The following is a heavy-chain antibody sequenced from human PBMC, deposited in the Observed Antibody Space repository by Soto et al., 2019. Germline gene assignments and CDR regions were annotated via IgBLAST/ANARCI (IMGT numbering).Heavy chain of an antibody. Sequence: QITLKESGPTLVKPTQTLTLTCTCSGFSVSTSGVAVGWIRQPPGKALEWLALIYWDDDKRYSPSLNSRLAITKDPSKNRVVLTMTNMDTVDTATYYCAHRGYDSSGYLNWFDPWGQGTLVTVSS. CDR1: GFSVSTSGVA. CDR2: IYWDDDK. V-gene: IGHV2-5*02. CDR3: AHRGYDSSGYLNWFDP. D-gene: IGHD3-22*01. J-gene: IGHJ5*02.